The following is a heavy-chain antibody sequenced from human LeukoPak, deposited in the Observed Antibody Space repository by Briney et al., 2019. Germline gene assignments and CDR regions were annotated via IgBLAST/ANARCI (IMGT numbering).Heavy chain of an antibody. V-gene: IGHV3-30*03. CDR1: GFTFSSYG. CDR2: ISYDGSNK. D-gene: IGHD6-13*01. CDR3: VGSSWSDY. J-gene: IGHJ4*02. Sequence: GGSLRLSCAASGFTFSSYGMPWVRQAPGKGLEWVAVISYDGSNKYYADSVKGRFTISRDNSKNTLYLQMNSLRAEDTAVYYCVGSSWSDYWGQGTLVTVSS.